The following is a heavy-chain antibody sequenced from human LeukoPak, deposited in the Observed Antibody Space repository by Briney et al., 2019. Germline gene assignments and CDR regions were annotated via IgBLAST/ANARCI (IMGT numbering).Heavy chain of an antibody. CDR1: GYTFTGYY. CDR2: INPNSGDT. CDR3: AREGCQGTGGWYYFDY. Sequence: ASVKVSCKASGYTFTGYYMHWVRQAPGQGLEWMGWINPNSGDTHYAQKFQGRVTLTRDTSVSTAYMELSSLRSADTAFYYCAREGCQGTGGWYYFDYWGQGTLVTVSS. D-gene: IGHD2-8*02. V-gene: IGHV1-2*02. J-gene: IGHJ4*02.